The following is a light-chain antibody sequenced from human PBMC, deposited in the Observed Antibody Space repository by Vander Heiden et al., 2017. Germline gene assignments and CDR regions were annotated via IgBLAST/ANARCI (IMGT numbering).Light chain of an antibody. CDR3: QAWDSSEVV. J-gene: IGLJ2*01. V-gene: IGLV3-1*01. CDR1: KLGDKY. Sequence: SYELTQPPSVSVSPGQTASITCSGDKLGDKYACWYQQKPGQSPVLVIYQDSKRPSGIPERFSGSNSGNTATLTISGTQAMDEADYYCQAWDSSEVVFGGGTKLTVL. CDR2: QDS.